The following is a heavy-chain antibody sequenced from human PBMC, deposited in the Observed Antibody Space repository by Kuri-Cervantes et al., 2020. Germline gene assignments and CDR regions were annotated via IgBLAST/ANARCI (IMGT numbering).Heavy chain of an antibody. Sequence: ESLKISCAASGFTFSSYAMSWVRQAPGKGLEWIGYIYYSGSTNYNPSLKSRVTISVDTSKNQFSLKLSSVTAADTAVYYCAAYDSSGYYYGHWGQGTLVTVSS. J-gene: IGHJ4*02. CDR3: AAYDSSGYYYGH. CDR1: GFTFSSYA. CDR2: IYYSGST. V-gene: IGHV4-59*01. D-gene: IGHD3-22*01.